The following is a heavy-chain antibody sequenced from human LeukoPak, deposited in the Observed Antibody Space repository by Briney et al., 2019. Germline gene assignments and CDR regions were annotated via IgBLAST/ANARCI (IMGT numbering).Heavy chain of an antibody. V-gene: IGHV4-30-2*01. CDR3: ARGGYSGYGEFDY. CDR2: IYHSGFT. CDR1: GGSISSDSYS. J-gene: IGHJ4*02. D-gene: IGHD5-12*01. Sequence: PSQTLSLTCAVSGGSISSDSYSWSWIRQPPGKGLEWIGYIYHSGFTYYSPSLKSRVTISVDRSKNQFSLKLNSVTAADTAVYYCARGGYSGYGEFDYWGQGTLVTVSS.